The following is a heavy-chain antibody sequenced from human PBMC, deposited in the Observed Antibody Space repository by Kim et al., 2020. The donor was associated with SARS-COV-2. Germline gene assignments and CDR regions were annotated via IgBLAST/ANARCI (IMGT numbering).Heavy chain of an antibody. D-gene: IGHD3-22*01. Sequence: ASVKVSCKVSGYTLTKLSMHWVRQAPGKGLEWMGGFDPEDGETIYAQKFQGRVTMTEDTSTDTAYMELSSLRSEDTAVYYCATVPDYDSSEKPYWGQGTLVTVSS. CDR1: GYTLTKLS. V-gene: IGHV1-24*01. CDR2: FDPEDGET. J-gene: IGHJ4*02. CDR3: ATVPDYDSSEKPY.